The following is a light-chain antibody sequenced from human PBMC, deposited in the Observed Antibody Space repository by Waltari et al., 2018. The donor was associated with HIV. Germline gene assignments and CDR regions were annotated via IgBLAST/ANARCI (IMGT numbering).Light chain of an antibody. CDR2: QNN. J-gene: IGLJ3*02. V-gene: IGLV6-57*03. CDR3: QSYDTSNSHWV. CDR1: SGSIASNY. Sequence: FILTQPHSVSGSPGQTVNISYTRTSGSIASNYLQWFQQRPGSAPINVIYQNNQRASGVADRFSGSIDRSSNSASLTISGLKTEDEADFFCQSYDTSNSHWVFGGGTKLTVL.